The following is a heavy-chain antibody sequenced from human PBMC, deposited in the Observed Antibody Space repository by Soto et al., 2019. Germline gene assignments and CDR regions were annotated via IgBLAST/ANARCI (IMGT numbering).Heavy chain of an antibody. J-gene: IGHJ5*02. CDR3: AGAPTGWFDP. V-gene: IGHV4-34*01. CDR2: INHSGST. Sequence: QVQLQQWGAGLLKPSETLSLTCAVYGGSFSGYYWSWIRQPPGKGLEWIGEINHSGSTNYNPSLKSRVTISVDTSKNRFSLKLSSVTAADTAVYYCAGAPTGWFDPWGQGTLVTVSS. D-gene: IGHD3-10*01. CDR1: GGSFSGYY.